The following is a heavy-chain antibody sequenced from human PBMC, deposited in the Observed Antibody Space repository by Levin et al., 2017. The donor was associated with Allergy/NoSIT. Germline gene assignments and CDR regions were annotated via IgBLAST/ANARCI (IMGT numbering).Heavy chain of an antibody. Sequence: ASVKVSCKASGYTFTGYYMHWVRQAPGQGLEWMGWINPNSGGTNYAQKFQGRVTMTRDTSISTAYMELSRLRSDDTAVYYCARGWSKGYCSSTSCYHNWFDPWGQGTLVTVSS. D-gene: IGHD2-2*01. CDR3: ARGWSKGYCSSTSCYHNWFDP. CDR2: INPNSGGT. CDR1: GYTFTGYY. V-gene: IGHV1-2*02. J-gene: IGHJ5*02.